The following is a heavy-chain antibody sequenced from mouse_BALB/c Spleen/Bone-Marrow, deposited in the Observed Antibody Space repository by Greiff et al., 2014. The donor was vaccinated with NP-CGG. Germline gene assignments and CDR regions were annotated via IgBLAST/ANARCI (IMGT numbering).Heavy chain of an antibody. CDR1: GFNIKDTY. CDR3: ASYDYGYYFDY. Sequence: EVQRVESGAELVKSGASVKLSCTTSGFNIKDTYMHWVKLRPEQGLEWIGRIVPANGNPKYAPKFQGKATITADTSSNTAYLQLSSLTSEDTAVYFCASYDYGYYFDYWGQGTTLTVSS. CDR2: IVPANGNP. D-gene: IGHD2-4*01. V-gene: IGHV14-3*02. J-gene: IGHJ2*01.